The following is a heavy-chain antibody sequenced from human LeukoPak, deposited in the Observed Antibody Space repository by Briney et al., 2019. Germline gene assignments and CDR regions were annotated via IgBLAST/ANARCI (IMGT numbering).Heavy chain of an antibody. CDR1: GFTFSRYG. CDR2: ISYDGSNK. D-gene: IGHD6-19*01. CDR3: ARFLAVAGTGLRYFDL. V-gene: IGHV3-30*03. Sequence: PGGSLRLSCVASGFTFSRYGMHWVRQAPGKGLEWVAVISYDGSNKYYAESVKGRFTISRDNSKNTLYLQMNSLRAEDTAVYYCARFLAVAGTGLRYFDLWGRGTLVTVSS. J-gene: IGHJ2*01.